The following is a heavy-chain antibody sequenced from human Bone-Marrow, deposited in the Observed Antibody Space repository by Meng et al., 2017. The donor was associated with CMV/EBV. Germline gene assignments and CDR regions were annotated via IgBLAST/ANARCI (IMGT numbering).Heavy chain of an antibody. D-gene: IGHD6-6*01. CDR2: INPNSGGT. CDR1: GYTFTSYD. V-gene: IGHV1-2*02. J-gene: IGHJ4*02. CDR3: ARSHRRSSSSAAGFDY. Sequence: ASVKVSCKASGYTFTSYDINWVRQATGQGLEWMGWINPNSGGTNYAQKFQGRVTMTRDTSISTAYMELSRRRSDDTAVYYCARSHRRSSSSAAGFDYWGQGTLVTVSS.